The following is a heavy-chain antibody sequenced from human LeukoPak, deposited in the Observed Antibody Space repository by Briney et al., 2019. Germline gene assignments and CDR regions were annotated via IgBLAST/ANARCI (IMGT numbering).Heavy chain of an antibody. CDR3: VKDAGTA. D-gene: IGHD2-8*02. J-gene: IGHJ5*02. CDR1: GFTFSNNW. Sequence: PGGSLRLSCAASGFTFSNNWMSWVRQAPGKGLECVANIKKDGSEKYYINSVKGRFTISRDNAKNSLYLQMDSLRAEDTALYYCVKDAGTAWGQETLVTVSS. V-gene: IGHV3-7*01. CDR2: IKKDGSEK.